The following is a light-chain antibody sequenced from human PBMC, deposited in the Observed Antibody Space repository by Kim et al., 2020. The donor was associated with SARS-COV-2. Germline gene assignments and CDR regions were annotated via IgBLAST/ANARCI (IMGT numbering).Light chain of an antibody. CDR3: QQRCNWSPALT. CDR1: HHGDIS. V-gene: IGKV3-11*01. Sequence: PGESATLPSRATHHGDISLAWCQQTPAEAPRRLIYDAAIRAAGIPDGFFASGSWTDFSLPTGSIAPDDFAVYYCQQRCNWSPALTFGGGTKVDIK. CDR2: DAA. J-gene: IGKJ4*01.